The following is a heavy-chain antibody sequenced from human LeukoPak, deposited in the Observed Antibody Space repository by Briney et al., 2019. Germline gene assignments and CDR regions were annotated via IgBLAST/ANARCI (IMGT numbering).Heavy chain of an antibody. CDR3: AKGVRDSSGWYYFDY. V-gene: IGHV3-48*03. Sequence: GGSLRLSCAASGFTFSSYEMNWVRQAPGKGLEWVSYISSSGSTIYYADSVKGRFTISRDNSKNTLYLQMNSLRAEDTAVYYCAKGVRDSSGWYYFDYWGQGTLVTVSS. D-gene: IGHD6-19*01. J-gene: IGHJ4*02. CDR1: GFTFSSYE. CDR2: ISSSGSTI.